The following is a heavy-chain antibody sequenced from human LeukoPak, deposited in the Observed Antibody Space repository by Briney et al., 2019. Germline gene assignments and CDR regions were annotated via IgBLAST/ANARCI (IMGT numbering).Heavy chain of an antibody. CDR3: ASAEVLLWFGELSPSPDY. Sequence: PGGSLRLSYAASGFTFSDYDMNWVRQAPGKGLEWVSSISSSSIYVSYADSVKGRFTISRDNAKNSLYLQMNSLRAEDTAVYYCASAEVLLWFGELSPSPDYWGQGTLVTVSS. CDR1: GFTFSDYD. J-gene: IGHJ4*02. V-gene: IGHV3-21*01. D-gene: IGHD3-10*01. CDR2: ISSSSIYV.